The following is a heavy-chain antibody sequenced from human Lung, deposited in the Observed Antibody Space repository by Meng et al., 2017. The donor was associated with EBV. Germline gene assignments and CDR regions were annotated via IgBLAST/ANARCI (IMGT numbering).Heavy chain of an antibody. CDR2: INYSGIT. J-gene: IGHJ4*02. CDR3: ARGGTSSAPFDY. Sequence: GQRQGSGPGLVKPSEPLSLTCTVSGVSISSYYWSWIRQPPGKGLEWIGQINYSGITNYNPSLKSRVTISVDTSKNQFSLSLNSVTAADTAVYYCARGGTSSAPFDYWGQGTLVTVSS. D-gene: IGHD2-2*01. CDR1: GVSISSYY. V-gene: IGHV4-59*12.